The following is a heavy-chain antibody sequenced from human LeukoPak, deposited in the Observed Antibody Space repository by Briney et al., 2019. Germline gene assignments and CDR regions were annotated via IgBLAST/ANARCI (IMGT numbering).Heavy chain of an antibody. CDR3: ARDLYYDILTGYRLGVYYYYMDV. J-gene: IGHJ6*03. D-gene: IGHD3-9*01. V-gene: IGHV4-4*07. CDR1: GGSISSYY. CDR2: IYISGST. Sequence: PSETLSLTCTVSGGSISSYYWSWIRQPAGKGLEWIGRIYISGSTNYNPSFKSRVTMSVDTSKNQFSLKLSSVTAADTAVYFCARDLYYDILTGYRLGVYYYYMDVWGKGTTVTISS.